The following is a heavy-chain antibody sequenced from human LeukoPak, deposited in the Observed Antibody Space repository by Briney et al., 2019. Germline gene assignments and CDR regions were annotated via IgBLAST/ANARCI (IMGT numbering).Heavy chain of an antibody. CDR3: AKDIGSYYYDSSGYYLPDY. CDR2: ISWNSGSI. V-gene: IGHV3-9*01. Sequence: GGSLRLSCAASGFTFDDYAMHWVRQAPGKGLEWVSGISWNSGSIGYADSVKGRFTISRDNAKNSLYLQMNSLRAEDTALYYCAKDIGSYYYDSSGYYLPDYWRQGTLVTVSS. D-gene: IGHD3-22*01. J-gene: IGHJ4*02. CDR1: GFTFDDYA.